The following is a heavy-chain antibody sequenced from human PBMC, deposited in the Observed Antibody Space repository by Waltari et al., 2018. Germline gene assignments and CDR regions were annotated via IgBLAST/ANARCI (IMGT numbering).Heavy chain of an antibody. D-gene: IGHD2-21*01. V-gene: IGHV4-4*07. J-gene: IGHJ3*02. CDR2: IYSSGST. CDR1: GGSISSYY. Sequence: QVQLQESGPGLVKPSETLSLTCTVSGGSISSYYWSWIRQPAGKGLEWIGRIYSSGSTNYNPSLKSRLSMSVDTSKNQFSLKLSSVTAADTAVYYCARGCGGDCYRAFDIWGQGTMVTVSS. CDR3: ARGCGGDCYRAFDI.